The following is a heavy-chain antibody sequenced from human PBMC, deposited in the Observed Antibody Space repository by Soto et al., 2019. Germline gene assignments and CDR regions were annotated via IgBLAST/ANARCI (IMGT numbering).Heavy chain of an antibody. CDR3: AKEDPITISGFDP. J-gene: IGHJ5*02. D-gene: IGHD3-3*01. CDR2: ISVSGGST. Sequence: CAASGFTFSSYAMSWVRQAPGKGLEWVSAISVSGGSTYYADSLKGRFTISRDNSKNTLYLQMNSLRAEDTAVYYCAKEDPITISGFDPWGQGTLVTVSS. V-gene: IGHV3-23*01. CDR1: GFTFSSYA.